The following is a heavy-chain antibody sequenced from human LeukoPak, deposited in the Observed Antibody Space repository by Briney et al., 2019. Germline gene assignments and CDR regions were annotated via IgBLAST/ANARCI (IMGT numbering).Heavy chain of an antibody. Sequence: SETLSLTCTASGDSISSSSYSWGWIRQPPGKGLEWIGFIYYDGSAYYNPSLRSRVTISIDTSKNQFSLKLSSVTAADTAVYYCARVIGYSGYDAFDYWGQGTLVTVSS. CDR3: ARVIGYSGYDAFDY. V-gene: IGHV4-39*07. CDR2: IYYDGSA. D-gene: IGHD5-12*01. CDR1: GDSISSSSYS. J-gene: IGHJ4*02.